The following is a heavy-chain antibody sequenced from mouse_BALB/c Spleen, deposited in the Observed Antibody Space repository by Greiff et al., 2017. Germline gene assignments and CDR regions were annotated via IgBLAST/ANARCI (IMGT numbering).Heavy chain of an antibody. CDR2: ISSGGST. J-gene: IGHJ3*01. V-gene: IGHV5-6-5*01. Sequence: EVQLVESGGGLVKPGGSLKLSCAASGFTFSSYAMSWVRQTPEKRLEWVASISSGGSTYYPDRVKGRFTISRDNARNILYLQLSSLRSEDTAMYYCARWSSWFAYWGQGTLVTVSA. CDR1: GFTFSSYA. CDR3: ARWSSWFAY.